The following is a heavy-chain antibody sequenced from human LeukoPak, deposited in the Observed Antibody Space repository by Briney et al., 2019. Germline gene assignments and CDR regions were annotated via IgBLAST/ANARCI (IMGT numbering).Heavy chain of an antibody. CDR1: DGSISNYY. CDR3: ASLGGTYNF. V-gene: IGHV4-59*08. D-gene: IGHD1-26*01. J-gene: IGHJ4*02. CDR2: IYYSGST. Sequence: PSETLSLTCTVSDGSISNYYWSWIRQPPGKGLEWIGYIYYSGSTNYNPSLKSRVTISLDASKNQVSLKLSSVTAADTAVYYCASLGGTYNFWGQGTRVTVSS.